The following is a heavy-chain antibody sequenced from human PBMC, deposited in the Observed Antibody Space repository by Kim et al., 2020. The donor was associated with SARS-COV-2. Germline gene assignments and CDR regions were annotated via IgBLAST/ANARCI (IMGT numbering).Heavy chain of an antibody. Sequence: ASVKVSCKASGYTFTGYYMHWVRQAPGQGLEWMGWINPNSGGTNYAQKFQGRVTMTRDTSISTAYMELSRLRSDDTAVYYCASLTNWNQRAFDIWGQGTMVTVSS. J-gene: IGHJ3*02. CDR3: ASLTNWNQRAFDI. CDR1: GYTFTGYY. V-gene: IGHV1-2*02. D-gene: IGHD1-1*01. CDR2: INPNSGGT.